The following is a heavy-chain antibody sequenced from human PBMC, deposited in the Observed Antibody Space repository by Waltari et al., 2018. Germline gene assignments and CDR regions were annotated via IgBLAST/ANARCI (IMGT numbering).Heavy chain of an antibody. V-gene: IGHV3-48*04. Sequence: EVQLVESGGGLVQPGGSLRLSCAASGFTFSSYSMNWVRQAPGKGLEWVSYISSSSSTIYYADSVKGRFTISRDNAKNSLYLQMNSLRAEDTAEYYCARGPVGTVTTGYMDVWGKGTTVTVSS. CDR2: ISSSSSTI. D-gene: IGHD4-17*01. CDR1: GFTFSSYS. J-gene: IGHJ6*03. CDR3: ARGPVGTVTTGYMDV.